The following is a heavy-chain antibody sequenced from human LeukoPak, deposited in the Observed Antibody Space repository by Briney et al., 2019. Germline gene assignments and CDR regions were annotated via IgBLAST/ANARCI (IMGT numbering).Heavy chain of an antibody. CDR3: AREAAAAGSFDY. CDR1: GGSISSYY. CDR2: IYTSGST. V-gene: IGHV4-4*07. Sequence: SETLSLTCTVSGGSISSYYWSWIRQPAGKGLEWIGRIYTSGSTNYNPSLKSRVTISVDTSKNQFSLKLSSVTAADTAVYYCAREAAAAGSFDYWGQGTLVTVSS. J-gene: IGHJ4*02. D-gene: IGHD6-13*01.